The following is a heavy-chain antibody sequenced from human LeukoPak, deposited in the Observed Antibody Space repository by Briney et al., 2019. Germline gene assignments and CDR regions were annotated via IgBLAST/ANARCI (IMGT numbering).Heavy chain of an antibody. CDR3: AREQSPYAMDV. CDR2: INPSGGST. V-gene: IGHV1-46*01. Sequence: GASVKISCKASGYIFTYYYMHWVRQAPGQGLQWTGIINPSGGSTSYTQRFQGRVTMTRDTSTSTVYMELSSLRSEDTAVYYCAREQSPYAMDVWGQGTTVTVSS. D-gene: IGHD5-24*01. CDR1: GYIFTYYY. J-gene: IGHJ6*02.